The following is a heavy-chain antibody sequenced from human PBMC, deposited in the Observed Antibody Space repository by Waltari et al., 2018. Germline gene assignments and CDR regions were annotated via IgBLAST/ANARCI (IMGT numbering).Heavy chain of an antibody. Sequence: EVQLVESGGGVVQSGESLSLSCAASGFCFRNFALTWVRLVPGKGLEWVSSITASGDNTYDADAVRGRFTISRDNSKNTLYLQMDGLRAEDTAIYYCAKIPYDNFWTGYFFFDLWGQGAQVTVSS. D-gene: IGHD3-9*01. CDR2: ITASGDNT. J-gene: IGHJ1*01. V-gene: IGHV3-23*04. CDR3: AKIPYDNFWTGYFFFDL. CDR1: GFCFRNFA.